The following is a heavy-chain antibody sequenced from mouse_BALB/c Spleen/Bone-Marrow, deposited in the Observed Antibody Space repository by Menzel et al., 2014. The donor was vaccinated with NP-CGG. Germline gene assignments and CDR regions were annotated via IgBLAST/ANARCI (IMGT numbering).Heavy chain of an antibody. D-gene: IGHD2-2*01. CDR2: VDPYNGGT. J-gene: IGHJ3*01. Sequence: VQLQQSGPELVKPGASVKVSCMASGYSYTDYNIYWMKQSHGRSLEWIGYVDPYNGGTSYSQKFKGKATLTADKSSSTAFMHLNSLTSEDSAVYYCASYFGYPWFASWGQGTLVTVSA. CDR1: GYSYTDYN. V-gene: IGHV1S135*01. CDR3: ASYFGYPWFAS.